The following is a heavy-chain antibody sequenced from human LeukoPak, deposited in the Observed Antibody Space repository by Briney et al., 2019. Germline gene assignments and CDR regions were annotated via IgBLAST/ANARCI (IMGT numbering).Heavy chain of an antibody. J-gene: IGHJ4*02. Sequence: GGSLRLSCAVSGITLSNCGMSWVRQAPGKGLEWVAGISDSGGRTNYADSVKGRFTISRDSPKNTLHLQMNSLRAEDTAVYFFAKRGVVIRVILVGFHKEAYYFDSWGQGALVTVSS. V-gene: IGHV3-23*01. CDR2: ISDSGGRT. D-gene: IGHD3-22*01. CDR1: GITLSNCG. CDR3: AKRGVVIRVILVGFHKEAYYFDS.